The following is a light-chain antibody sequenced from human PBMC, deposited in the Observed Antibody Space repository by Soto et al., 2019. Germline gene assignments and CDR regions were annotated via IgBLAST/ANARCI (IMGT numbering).Light chain of an antibody. V-gene: IGKV3-20*01. Sequence: EIVLTQFPGTLSLSPGERATLSCRASQSVSSSYLSWYQQRPGQAPRLLMYGVFNRATGIPDRFSGSGSGTDFTLTISRLVPEDFAVYYCQQYDNSPPMYTFGQGTKLEIK. CDR2: GVF. CDR3: QQYDNSPPMYT. J-gene: IGKJ2*01. CDR1: QSVSSSY.